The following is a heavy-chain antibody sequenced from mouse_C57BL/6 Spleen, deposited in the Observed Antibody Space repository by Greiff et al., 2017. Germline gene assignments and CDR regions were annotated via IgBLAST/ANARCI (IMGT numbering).Heavy chain of an antibody. D-gene: IGHD5-1*01. V-gene: IGHV1-15*01. Sequence: VQLQQSGAELVRPGASVTLSCKASGYTFTDYEMHWVKQTHVHGLEWIGAIDPETGGTAYNQKFKGKAILTADKSSSTAYMGLRSLTSEDSAFYYCTRSEVYPYYARDCWGQGTSVTVSS. CDR1: GYTFTDYE. CDR3: TRSEVYPYYARDC. J-gene: IGHJ4*01. CDR2: IDPETGGT.